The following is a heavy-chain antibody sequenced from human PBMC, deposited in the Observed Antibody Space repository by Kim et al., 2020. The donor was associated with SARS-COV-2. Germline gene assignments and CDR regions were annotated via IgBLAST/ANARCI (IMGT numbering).Heavy chain of an antibody. Sequence: VKGRFTISRDNAKNSLYLQMNSLRDEDAAVYYCARGTLWSAYSVHWYFDLWGRGTLVTVSS. V-gene: IGHV3-48*02. D-gene: IGHD3-3*01. J-gene: IGHJ2*01. CDR3: ARGTLWSAYSVHWYFDL.